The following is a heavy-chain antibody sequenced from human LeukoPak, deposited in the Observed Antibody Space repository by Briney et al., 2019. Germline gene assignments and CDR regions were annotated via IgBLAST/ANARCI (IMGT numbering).Heavy chain of an antibody. V-gene: IGHV3-43*02. J-gene: IGHJ2*01. Sequence: GGSLILSCAASGFTFDDYAMHWVRQAPGKGLEWVSLISGDGGSTYYADSVKGRFTISRDNSKNSLYLQMNSLRTEDTALYYCAKDPIAAADPEGYFDLWGRGTLVTVSS. CDR1: GFTFDDYA. D-gene: IGHD6-13*01. CDR3: AKDPIAAADPEGYFDL. CDR2: ISGDGGST.